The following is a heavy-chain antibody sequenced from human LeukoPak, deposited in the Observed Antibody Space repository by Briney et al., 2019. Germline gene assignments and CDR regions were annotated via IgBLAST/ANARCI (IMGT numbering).Heavy chain of an antibody. CDR2: ISHSGDT. D-gene: IGHD3-16*01. Sequence: SSETLSLTCAVSGASFSAYYWSWMRQSPGKGLEWIGEISHSGDTIYNPSLKSRVTISVDTSKSQFSLNLNSMTAADTAVYYCVGGHNHIWGMSDFWGQGTQVTVSS. V-gene: IGHV4-34*01. CDR3: VGGHNHIWGMSDF. CDR1: GASFSAYY. J-gene: IGHJ4*02.